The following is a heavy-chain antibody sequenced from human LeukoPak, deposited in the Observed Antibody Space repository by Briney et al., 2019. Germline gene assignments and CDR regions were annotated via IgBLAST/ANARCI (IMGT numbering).Heavy chain of an antibody. CDR3: ARSSSGWYGDAFDI. V-gene: IGHV3-30*04. CDR1: GFTFSSYA. D-gene: IGHD6-19*01. CDR2: ISYDGSNK. J-gene: IGHJ3*02. Sequence: PGGSLRLSCAASGFTFSSYAMHWVRQAPGKGLEWVSVISYDGSNKYYADSVKGRFTISRDNSKNTLYLLMNSLRAEDTAVYYCARSSSGWYGDAFDIWGQGTMVTVSS.